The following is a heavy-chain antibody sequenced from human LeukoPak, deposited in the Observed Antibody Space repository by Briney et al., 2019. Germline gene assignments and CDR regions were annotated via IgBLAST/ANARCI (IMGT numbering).Heavy chain of an antibody. CDR1: GFSLSTSGVG. Sequence: SGPTLVKPTQTLTLTRTFSGFSLSTSGVGVGWIRQPPRKALEWLALIYWDDDKRYSPSLKSRLTITKDTSKNQVVLTMTNMDPVDTATYYCAHGYYGDNGGEFDYWGQGTLVTVSS. D-gene: IGHD4-17*01. CDR3: AHGYYGDNGGEFDY. J-gene: IGHJ4*02. CDR2: IYWDDDK. V-gene: IGHV2-5*02.